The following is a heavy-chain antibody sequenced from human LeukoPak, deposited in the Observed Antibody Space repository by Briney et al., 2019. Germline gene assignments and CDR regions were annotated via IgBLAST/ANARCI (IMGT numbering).Heavy chain of an antibody. J-gene: IGHJ6*03. V-gene: IGHV3-20*04. CDR3: ARVEGPTVTTGGYYYYYYYMDV. CDR2: INWNGGNT. CDR1: GFTFDDYG. D-gene: IGHD4-11*01. Sequence: PGGSLRLSCAASGFTFDDYGMSWVRQAPGKGLEWVSGINWNGGNTGYADSVKGRFTISRDNAKNSLYLQMNSLRAEDTALYFCARVEGPTVTTGGYYYYYYYMDVWGKGTTVTVSS.